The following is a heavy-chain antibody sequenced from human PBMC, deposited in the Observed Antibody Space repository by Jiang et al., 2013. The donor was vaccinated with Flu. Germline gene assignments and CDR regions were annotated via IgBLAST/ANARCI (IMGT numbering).Heavy chain of an antibody. D-gene: IGHD6-19*01. Sequence: PSETLSLTCAVSGYSISSGYYWGWIRQPPGKGLEWIGSIYHSGSTYYNPSLKSRVTISVDTSKNQFSLKLSSVTAADTAVYYCARLAVAGYYFDYWGQGTLVTVSS. V-gene: IGHV4-38-2*01. CDR1: GYSISSGYY. CDR3: ARLAVAGYYFDY. J-gene: IGHJ4*02. CDR2: IYHSGST.